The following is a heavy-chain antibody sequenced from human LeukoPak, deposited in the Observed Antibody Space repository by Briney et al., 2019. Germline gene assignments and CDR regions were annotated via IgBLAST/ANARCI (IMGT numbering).Heavy chain of an antibody. CDR2: ISSSGSTI. D-gene: IGHD6-6*01. CDR1: GFTFSDYY. J-gene: IGHJ4*02. V-gene: IGHV3-11*01. Sequence: GGSLRLSCAASGFTFSDYYMSWIRQAPGKGLEWVSYISSSGSTIYYADPVKGRFTISRDNAKNSLYLQMNSLRAEDTAVYYCARDPYSSSSARLDWGQGTLVTVSS. CDR3: ARDPYSSSSARLD.